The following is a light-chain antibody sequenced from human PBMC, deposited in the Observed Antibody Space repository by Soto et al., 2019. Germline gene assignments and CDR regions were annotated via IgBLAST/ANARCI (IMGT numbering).Light chain of an antibody. CDR2: KAS. J-gene: IGKJ1*01. V-gene: IGKV1-5*03. CDR1: QSISNY. Sequence: DIQLTQSPSTLSAFVGERVTLTCLASQSISNYLAWYQQKPGKAPKLLIYKASNLDSGVPSRFSGSGSGTEFTLTISSLQPGDFATYYCQQYPSFSRTFGQGTKVDIK. CDR3: QQYPSFSRT.